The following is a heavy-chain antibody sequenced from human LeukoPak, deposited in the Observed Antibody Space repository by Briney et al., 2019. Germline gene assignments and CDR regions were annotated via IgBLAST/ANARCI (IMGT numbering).Heavy chain of an antibody. V-gene: IGHV4-4*09. CDR3: ASTTTTYYSYFYYYMGV. Sequence: KSSETLSLTCTVSGGSISSYYWSWIRQPPGKGLEWIGYIYSSGSTNYNPSLNSRVTISVGTSKNQFSLKLTSVTAADTAVYYCASTTTTYYSYFYYYMGVWGKGTTVTVSS. CDR2: IYSSGST. J-gene: IGHJ6*03. CDR1: GGSISSYY. D-gene: IGHD4-17*01.